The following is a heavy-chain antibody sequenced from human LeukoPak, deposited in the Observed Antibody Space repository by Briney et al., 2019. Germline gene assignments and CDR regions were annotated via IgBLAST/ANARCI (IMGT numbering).Heavy chain of an antibody. V-gene: IGHV3-33*01. CDR2: IWYDGSNK. D-gene: IGHD3-9*01. CDR3: QKTAYDILTGYYEYYFDY. CDR1: GFTFSSYG. J-gene: IGHJ4*02. Sequence: GRSLRLSCAASGFTFSSYGMHWVRQAPGKWLEWVAVIWYDGSNKYYAASVKGRFTISRDNSKNTLYLQMNSLRAEDTAFFFRQKTAYDILTGYYEYYFDYWGQGTLVTVSS.